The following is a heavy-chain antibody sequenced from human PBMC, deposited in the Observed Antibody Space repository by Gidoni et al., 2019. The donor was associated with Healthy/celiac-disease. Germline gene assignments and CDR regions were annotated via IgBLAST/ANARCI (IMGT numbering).Heavy chain of an antibody. Sequence: QVTLKASGPVLVKPTETLTLTCTVSGFSLSNARMGLSWIRQPPGKALEWLAHIFSNDEKSYSTSLKSRRTISKDTSKSQVVLTMTNRDPVDTATYYCARMGGYCSSTSCYSHAFDIWGQGTMVTVSS. J-gene: IGHJ3*02. D-gene: IGHD2-2*02. V-gene: IGHV2-26*01. CDR1: GFSLSNARMG. CDR2: IFSNDEK. CDR3: ARMGGYCSSTSCYSHAFDI.